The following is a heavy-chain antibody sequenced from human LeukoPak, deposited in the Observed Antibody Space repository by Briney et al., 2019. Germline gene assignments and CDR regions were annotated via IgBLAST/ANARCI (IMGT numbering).Heavy chain of an antibody. Sequence: GGSLRLSCAASGFTFSSYWMSWVRQAPGKGLEWVANIKQDGSEKYYVDSVKGRFTISRDNAKNSLYLQMNSVRAEDTAVYYCARDFKDYYDSSGSAPFDYWGQGTLVTVSS. CDR3: ARDFKDYYDSSGSAPFDY. V-gene: IGHV3-7*01. J-gene: IGHJ4*02. CDR1: GFTFSSYW. D-gene: IGHD3-22*01. CDR2: IKQDGSEK.